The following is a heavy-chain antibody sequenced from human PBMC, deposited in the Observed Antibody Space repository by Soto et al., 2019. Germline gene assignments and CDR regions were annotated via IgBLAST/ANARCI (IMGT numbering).Heavy chain of an antibody. Sequence: QVQLVQSGAEVKKPGSSVKVSCLASRGTFNRYAINWVRQAPGHGLEWLGALVPQFGTPNYAQKFQDRVTIVADESTNTTYMELRGLKSDDTSGYYCARQNRDTPGVPFDVWGQGTLVTVSS. V-gene: IGHV1-69*01. J-gene: IGHJ4*02. CDR1: RGTFNRYA. CDR2: LVPQFGTP. D-gene: IGHD5-18*01. CDR3: ARQNRDTPGVPFDV.